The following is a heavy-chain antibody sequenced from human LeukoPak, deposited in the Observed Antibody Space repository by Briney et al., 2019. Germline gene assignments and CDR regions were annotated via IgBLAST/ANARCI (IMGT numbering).Heavy chain of an antibody. CDR2: IYYSGST. V-gene: IGHV4-39*07. D-gene: IGHD2-2*01. CDR3: ATSVGYCSSTSRYGSWYFDL. Sequence: PSEALSLTCTVSGGSISSSSYYWGWIRQPPGKGPEWIGSIYYSGSTYYNPSLKSRVTISVDTSKNQFSLKLSSVTAADTAVYYCATSVGYCSSTSRYGSWYFDLWGRGTLVTVSS. J-gene: IGHJ2*01. CDR1: GGSISSSSYY.